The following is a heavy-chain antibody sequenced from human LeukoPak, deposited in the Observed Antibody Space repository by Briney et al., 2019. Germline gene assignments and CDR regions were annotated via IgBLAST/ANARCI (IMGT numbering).Heavy chain of an antibody. CDR1: GYTFTVYS. CDR3: ARDAPVGAIAARSNPFEY. CDR2: INPNIRGT. Sequence: GASVKVSCKASGYTFTVYSIHWVRQAPGQHLEWMGWINPNIRGTKSAQKFQGRVTVTGDPSISTAYMELTRLTSDDTAIYYCARDAPVGAIAARSNPFEYWGQGALVTVSS. J-gene: IGHJ4*02. V-gene: IGHV1-2*02. D-gene: IGHD6-6*01.